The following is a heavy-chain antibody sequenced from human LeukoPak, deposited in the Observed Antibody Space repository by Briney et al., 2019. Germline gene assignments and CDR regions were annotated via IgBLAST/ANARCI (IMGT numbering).Heavy chain of an antibody. Sequence: SETLSLTCTVSGGSISSGGYYWSWIRQPPGKGLEWIGYIYYSGSTNYNPSLKSRVTISVDTSKNQFSLKLSSVTAADTAVYYCARAHSRGSSPFDYWGQGTLVTVSS. V-gene: IGHV4-61*08. CDR2: IYYSGST. CDR1: GGSISSGGYY. J-gene: IGHJ4*02. D-gene: IGHD6-6*01. CDR3: ARAHSRGSSPFDY.